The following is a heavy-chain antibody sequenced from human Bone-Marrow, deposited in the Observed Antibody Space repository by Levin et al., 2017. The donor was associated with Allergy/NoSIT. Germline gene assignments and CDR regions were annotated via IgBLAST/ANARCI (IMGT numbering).Heavy chain of an antibody. D-gene: IGHD3-16*01. CDR3: AGGPRRSY. Sequence: HGESLKISCAVSGFTVSYNYMSWVRQAPGKGLEWVSLIYSGGTTDYADSVKGRFTISRDNSKNTLSLQMNSLTADDTAVYYCAGGPRRSYWGQGTLVTVSS. V-gene: IGHV3-53*01. CDR1: GFTVSYNY. J-gene: IGHJ4*02. CDR2: IYSGGTT.